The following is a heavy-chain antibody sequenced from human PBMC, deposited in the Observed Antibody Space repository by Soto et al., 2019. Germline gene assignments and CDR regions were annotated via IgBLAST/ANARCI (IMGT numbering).Heavy chain of an antibody. CDR1: GYTFTNYV. V-gene: IGHV1-3*01. CDR3: ARGGSTGWLGGYYYHGMDV. Sequence: QVQLVQSGAEVKKPGASVTLSCTASGYTFTNYVIHWVRQAPEQRLEWVGWVNAGNGNTQYSQSFQGIVTITRDTSASTAYMGLSSLTSEAPAVYLCARGGSTGWLGGYYYHGMDVWGQGNTVTVSS. CDR2: VNAGNGNT. D-gene: IGHD2-2*01. J-gene: IGHJ6*02.